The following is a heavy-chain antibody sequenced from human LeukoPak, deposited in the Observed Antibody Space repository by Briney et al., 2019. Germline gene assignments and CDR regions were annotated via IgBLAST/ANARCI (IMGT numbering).Heavy chain of an antibody. CDR3: ARAVVVPAAQRAYYYYYMDV. CDR1: GGSISNYY. D-gene: IGHD2-2*01. Sequence: PSETLSLTCTVSGGSISNYYWSWIRQPPGKGLEWIGYIYDSGSANYNPSLRSRVTISVDTSESQFSLRLNSVTAADTAVYYCARAVVVPAAQRAYYYYYMDVWGKGTTVTVSS. V-gene: IGHV4-59*01. J-gene: IGHJ6*03. CDR2: IYDSGSA.